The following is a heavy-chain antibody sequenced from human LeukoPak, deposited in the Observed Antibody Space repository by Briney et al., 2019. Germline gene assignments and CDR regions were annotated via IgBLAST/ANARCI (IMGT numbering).Heavy chain of an antibody. Sequence: GGSLRLSCATSGFTFSSYAMSWVRQAPGKGLEWVSVIYSGGSTYYADSVKGRFTISRDNSKNTLYLQMNSLRAEDTAVYYCARGGMIVSGFDYWGQGTLVTVSS. CDR3: ARGGMIVSGFDY. V-gene: IGHV3-53*01. CDR1: GFTFSSYA. J-gene: IGHJ4*02. CDR2: IYSGGST. D-gene: IGHD3-22*01.